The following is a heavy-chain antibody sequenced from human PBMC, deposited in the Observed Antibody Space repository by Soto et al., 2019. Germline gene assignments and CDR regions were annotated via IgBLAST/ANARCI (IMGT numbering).Heavy chain of an antibody. CDR2: ISYDGSNK. CDR3: AKDGIAVAGKTTLFDY. Sequence: QVQLVESGGGVVQPGRSLRLSCAASGFTFSSYGMHWVRQAPGKGLEWVAVISYDGSNKYYADSVKGRFTISRDNSKNTLYLQMNSLRAEDTAVYYCAKDGIAVAGKTTLFDYWGQGTLVTVSP. J-gene: IGHJ4*02. D-gene: IGHD6-19*01. V-gene: IGHV3-30*18. CDR1: GFTFSSYG.